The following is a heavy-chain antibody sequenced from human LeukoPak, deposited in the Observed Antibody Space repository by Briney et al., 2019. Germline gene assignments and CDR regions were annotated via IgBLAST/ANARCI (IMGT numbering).Heavy chain of an antibody. J-gene: IGHJ6*03. CDR3: ARGYYDILTGYYPYYYYYYMDV. CDR2: TYYMSKWYN. CDR1: GDSVSSNSAA. V-gene: IGHV6-1*01. Sequence: SQTLSLTCAISGDSVSSNSAAWNWIRQSPSRGLEWLGRTYYMSKWYNDYAVSVKSRITINPDTSKNQFSLQLNSVTPEDTAVYYCARGYYDILTGYYPYYYYYYMDVWGKGTTVTISS. D-gene: IGHD3-9*01.